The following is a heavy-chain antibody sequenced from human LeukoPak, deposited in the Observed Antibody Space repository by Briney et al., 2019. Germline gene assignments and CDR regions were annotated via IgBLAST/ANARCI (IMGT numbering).Heavy chain of an antibody. CDR2: IYYSGST. D-gene: IGHD3-3*01. CDR3: ARGYDFWSGYYTPHYYYYYMDV. CDR1: GGPISSYY. V-gene: IGHV4-59*01. J-gene: IGHJ6*03. Sequence: PSETLSLTCTVSGGPISSYYWSWIRQPPGKGLEWIGYIYYSGSTNYNPSLKSRVTISVDTSKNQFSLKLSSVTAADTAVYYCARGYDFWSGYYTPHYYYYYMDVWGKGTTVTVSS.